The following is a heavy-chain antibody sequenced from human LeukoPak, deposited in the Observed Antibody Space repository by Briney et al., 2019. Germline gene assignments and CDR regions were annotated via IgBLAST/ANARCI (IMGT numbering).Heavy chain of an antibody. CDR3: GREDYYDAGSYYPYDTFDI. J-gene: IGHJ3*02. D-gene: IGHD3-10*01. CDR2: ISSSDYTI. Sequence: PGGSLRLSCAASGFTFSSYEMNWVRQAPGKGLEWVSYISSSDYTIYYADSVKGRFTISRDNAKNSLYLQMNSLRAEDTAVYYCGREDYYDAGSYYPYDTFDIWGQGTMVTVSS. CDR1: GFTFSSYE. V-gene: IGHV3-48*03.